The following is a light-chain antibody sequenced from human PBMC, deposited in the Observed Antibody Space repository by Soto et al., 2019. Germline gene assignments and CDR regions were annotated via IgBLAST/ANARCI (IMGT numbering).Light chain of an antibody. V-gene: IGKV3-11*01. Sequence: DIVLTQSPATLSLSPGERATLSCRASQSVRGYLAWYQHKPGQPPRLLIYETYNRATGTPARFSGSGYGTDFTLTISSLEPEDFAVYYCQQYSSVPPLTFGGGTKVEIK. CDR3: QQYSSVPPLT. J-gene: IGKJ4*01. CDR1: QSVRGY. CDR2: ETY.